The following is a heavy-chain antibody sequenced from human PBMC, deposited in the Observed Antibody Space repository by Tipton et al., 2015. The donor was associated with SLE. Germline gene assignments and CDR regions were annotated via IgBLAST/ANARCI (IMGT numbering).Heavy chain of an antibody. CDR1: GDSISSGGHY. Sequence: TLSLTCSVSGDSISSGGHYWSWIRQHPGKGLEWIGYIYNSGSTYFKPSLKSRVTMSGDASKNHFSLKMSYVTAADTAVYFCARVREDHNYDFDNWGQGTLVTVSS. CDR3: ARVREDHNYDFDN. V-gene: IGHV4-31*03. CDR2: IYNSGST. J-gene: IGHJ4*02. D-gene: IGHD5-24*01.